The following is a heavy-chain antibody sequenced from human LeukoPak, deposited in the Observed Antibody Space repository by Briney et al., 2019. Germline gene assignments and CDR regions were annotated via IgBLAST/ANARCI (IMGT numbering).Heavy chain of an antibody. CDR2: IGYDGGNK. J-gene: IGHJ3*02. V-gene: IGHV3-23*01. Sequence: GGSLRLSCAASGFTFSLYGVSWVRQAPGKGLDWVTFIGYDGGNKYYTDSVKGRFTISRDNSRNTLYLQMDSLRAEDTAVYFCAKNRHYGSSFDAFDIWGQGTMVSVSS. CDR1: GFTFSLYG. D-gene: IGHD3-10*01. CDR3: AKNRHYGSSFDAFDI.